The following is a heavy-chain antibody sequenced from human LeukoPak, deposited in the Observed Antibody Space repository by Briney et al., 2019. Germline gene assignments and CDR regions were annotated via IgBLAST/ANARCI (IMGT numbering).Heavy chain of an antibody. CDR3: ARGTWYYYDSSGYYYDPFDY. J-gene: IGHJ4*02. CDR2: FDPEEGET. CDR1: GYTFSELS. V-gene: IGHV1-24*01. D-gene: IGHD3-22*01. Sequence: GASVKVSCKVSGYTFSELSMHWVRQAPGKGLEWMGSFDPEEGETIYAQKFQGRVTMTEDTSTDTTYMELSSLRSEDTAVYYCARGTWYYYDSSGYYYDPFDYWGQGTLVTVSS.